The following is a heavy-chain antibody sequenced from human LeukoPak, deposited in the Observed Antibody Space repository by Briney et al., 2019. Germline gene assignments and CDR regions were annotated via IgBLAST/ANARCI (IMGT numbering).Heavy chain of an antibody. V-gene: IGHV1-18*01. CDR1: GYTFTSYG. Sequence: GASVKVSCKASGYTFTSYGISWVRQAPGQGLEWMGWISAYNGNTNYAQKLQGRVTMTTDTSTSTAYMELRSLRSDDTAVYYCARDTFADYYDSSGYDYFDYWGQGTLVTASS. CDR2: ISAYNGNT. J-gene: IGHJ4*02. CDR3: ARDTFADYYDSSGYDYFDY. D-gene: IGHD3-22*01.